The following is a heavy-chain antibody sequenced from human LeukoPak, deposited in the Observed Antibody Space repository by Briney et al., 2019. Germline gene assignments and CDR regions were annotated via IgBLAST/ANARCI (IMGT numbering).Heavy chain of an antibody. V-gene: IGHV1-8*01. J-gene: IGHJ4*02. D-gene: IGHD7-27*01. CDR2: MSLNSGDT. Sequence: GPVKVSCKASGYTFTSYDFNWVRQATGQRPEWMGWMSLNSGDTGYAQKFQDRVTMTRNTSISTAYMELSSLRSDDTAVYYCARGPPNWGYDYWGPGTLVTVSS. CDR1: GYTFTSYD. CDR3: ARGPPNWGYDY.